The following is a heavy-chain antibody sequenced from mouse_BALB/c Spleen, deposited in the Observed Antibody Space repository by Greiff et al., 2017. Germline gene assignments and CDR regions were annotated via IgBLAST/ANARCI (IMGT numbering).Heavy chain of an antibody. J-gene: IGHJ3*01. CDR1: GYTFTSYW. CDR2: IYPGNSDT. Sequence: VQLQQSGTVLARPGASVKMSCKASGYTFTSYWMHWVKQRPGQGLEWIGAIYPGNSDTSYNQKFKGKAKLTAVTSTSTAYMELSSLTYEDSSVYYCTRWANWYWFAYWGQGTLVTVSA. D-gene: IGHD4-1*01. V-gene: IGHV1-5*01. CDR3: TRWANWYWFAY.